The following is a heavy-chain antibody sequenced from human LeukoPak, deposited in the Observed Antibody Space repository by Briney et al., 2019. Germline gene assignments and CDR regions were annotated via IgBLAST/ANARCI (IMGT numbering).Heavy chain of an antibody. CDR2: IYYSGST. Sequence: SETLSLTCTVSGDSISSSSYYWDWIRQPPGKGLEWIGNIYYSGSTYYNPSLKSRVTISVDTSKNQFSLKLSSVPAADTAVYYCARQYSGYLRNWFDPWGQGTLVTVSS. CDR3: ARQYSGYLRNWFDP. D-gene: IGHD5-12*01. J-gene: IGHJ5*02. CDR1: GDSISSSSYY. V-gene: IGHV4-39*01.